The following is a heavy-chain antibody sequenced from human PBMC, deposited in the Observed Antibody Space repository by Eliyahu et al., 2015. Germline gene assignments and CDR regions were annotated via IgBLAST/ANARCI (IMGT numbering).Heavy chain of an antibody. D-gene: IGHD7-27*01. CDR3: ARDRGNWEVEY. J-gene: IGHJ4*02. V-gene: IGHV4-39*02. Sequence: QLQLQESGPRLVKPSETLSXXXAXSXGSIXSSGYYWGWIRQPPGKGLXWIGSIDYSGNTYYNPSLQSRVTISADTSRTQFSLKVNSVTAADTAVYYCARDRGNWEVEYWGQGTLVTVSS. CDR2: IDYSGNT. CDR1: XGSIXSSGYY.